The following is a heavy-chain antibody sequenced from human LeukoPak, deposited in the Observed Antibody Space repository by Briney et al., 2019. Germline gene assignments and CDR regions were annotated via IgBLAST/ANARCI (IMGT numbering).Heavy chain of an antibody. CDR1: GYTFTGYY. V-gene: IGHV1-46*01. Sequence: ASVKVSCKASGYTFTGYYMHWVRQAPGQGLEWMGIINPSGGSTGYAQKFQGRVTMTRDTSTSTVYMELSSLRSEDTAVYYCARDPGSSTSQPDWYFDLWGRGTLVTVSS. D-gene: IGHD2-2*01. CDR2: INPSGGST. J-gene: IGHJ2*01. CDR3: ARDPGSSTSQPDWYFDL.